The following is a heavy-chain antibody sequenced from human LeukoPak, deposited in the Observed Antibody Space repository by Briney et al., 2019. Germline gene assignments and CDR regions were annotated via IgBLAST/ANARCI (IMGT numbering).Heavy chain of an antibody. D-gene: IGHD3-10*01. J-gene: IGHJ3*02. Sequence: GGSLRPSCAASGFTFSSYAMSWVRQAPGKGLEWVSAISGSGGSTYYADSVKGRFTISRDNSKNTLYLQMNSLRAEDTAVYYCAKVRGAYGSGSYYNDAFDIWGQGTMVTVSS. V-gene: IGHV3-23*01. CDR3: AKVRGAYGSGSYYNDAFDI. CDR1: GFTFSSYA. CDR2: ISGSGGST.